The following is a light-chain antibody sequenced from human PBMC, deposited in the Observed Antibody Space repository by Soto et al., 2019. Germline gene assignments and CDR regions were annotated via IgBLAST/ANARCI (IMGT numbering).Light chain of an antibody. Sequence: EIVLTQSPATLSVSPGESATLSCRASQRVSSSLAWYQQKPGQAPRLLIYDASTRATGIPARFSGSGSGTEFTLTISSLQSEDFAVYYYQQYNNWPPVYTFGQGTKLDVK. J-gene: IGKJ2*01. CDR1: QRVSSS. CDR3: QQYNNWPPVYT. CDR2: DAS. V-gene: IGKV3D-15*01.